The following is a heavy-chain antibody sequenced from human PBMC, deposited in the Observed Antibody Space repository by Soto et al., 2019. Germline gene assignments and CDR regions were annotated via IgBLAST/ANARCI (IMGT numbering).Heavy chain of an antibody. J-gene: IGHJ4*02. Sequence: QVQLVQSGAEVKKPGSSVKVSCKASGGTFSSYAISWVRQAPGQGLEWMGGIIPIFGTANYAQKFQGRVTITADKSTSTAYMELSSLRSEDTAAYYCVRDCKDIEGATVDWGQGTLVTVSS. CDR1: GGTFSSYA. D-gene: IGHD1-26*01. CDR3: VRDCKDIEGATVD. CDR2: IIPIFGTA. V-gene: IGHV1-69*06.